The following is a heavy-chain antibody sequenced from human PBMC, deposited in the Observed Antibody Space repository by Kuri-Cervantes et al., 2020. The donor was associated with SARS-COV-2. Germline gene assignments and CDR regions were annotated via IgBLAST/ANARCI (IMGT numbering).Heavy chain of an antibody. CDR1: GYTFTSYY. CDR2: INPNSGGT. Sequence: ASVKVSCKASGYTFTSYYMHWVRQAPGQGLEWMGWINPNSGGTNYAQKFQGWVTMTRDTSISTAYMELSRLRSDDTAVYYCARDLDGYGYGDWGQGTLVTVSS. CDR3: ARDLDGYGYGD. D-gene: IGHD5-18*01. V-gene: IGHV1-2*04. J-gene: IGHJ4*02.